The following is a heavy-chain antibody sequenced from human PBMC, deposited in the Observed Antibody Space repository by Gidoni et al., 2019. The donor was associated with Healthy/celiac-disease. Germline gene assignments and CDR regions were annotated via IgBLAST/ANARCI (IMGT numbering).Heavy chain of an antibody. V-gene: IGHV3-48*02. CDR1: GCTFSSYS. CDR2: ISSSSSTI. Sequence: EVQLVESGGGLVQPGGSLRLSCAASGCTFSSYSMNWVRQAPGKGLEWVSYISSSSSTIYYADSVKGRFTISRDNAKNSLYLQMNSLRDEDTAVYYCARDTGFWSGYYSDAFDIWGQGTMVTVSS. D-gene: IGHD3-3*01. CDR3: ARDTGFWSGYYSDAFDI. J-gene: IGHJ3*02.